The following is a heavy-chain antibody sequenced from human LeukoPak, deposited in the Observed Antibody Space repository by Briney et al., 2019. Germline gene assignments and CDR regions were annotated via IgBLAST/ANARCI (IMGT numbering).Heavy chain of an antibody. CDR2: ISAYNGNT. Sequence: ASVKVSCKASGGTFSSYGIGWVRQAPGQGLEWMGWISAYNGNTNYAQKLQGRVTMTTDTSTSTAYMELRSLRSDDTAVYYCARDPYYDSSGYVAFDIWGQGTMVTVSS. CDR3: ARDPYYDSSGYVAFDI. J-gene: IGHJ3*02. CDR1: GGTFSSYG. D-gene: IGHD3-22*01. V-gene: IGHV1-18*01.